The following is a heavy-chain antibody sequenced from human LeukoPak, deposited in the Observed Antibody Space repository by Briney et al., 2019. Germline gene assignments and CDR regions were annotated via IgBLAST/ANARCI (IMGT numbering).Heavy chain of an antibody. CDR2: ITGSSTWT. D-gene: IGHD7-27*01. CDR1: GFTFGTYG. V-gene: IGHV3-23*01. J-gene: IGHJ2*01. Sequence: GGSLRLSCEASGFTFGTYGMTWVRQAPGKGLQWVSGITGSSTWTYYADSVRGRFTISRDNSKNTLHLQMNNLTADDTAIYYCARELVSLGTGYFDLWGRGTLVTVSS. CDR3: ARELVSLGTGYFDL.